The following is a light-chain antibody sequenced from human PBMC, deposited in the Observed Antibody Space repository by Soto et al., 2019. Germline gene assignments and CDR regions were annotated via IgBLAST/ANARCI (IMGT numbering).Light chain of an antibody. Sequence: QSVLTQPASVSGSPGQSITISCTGTSSDVGAYNYVSWYQQHPGKAPELMIYDVSNRPSGVSNRFSGSKSGNTASLTISGLQAEDEADYYCSSYKSSSTLRYVFGTGTKVTVL. CDR1: SSDVGAYNY. CDR3: SSYKSSSTLRYV. CDR2: DVS. V-gene: IGLV2-14*01. J-gene: IGLJ1*01.